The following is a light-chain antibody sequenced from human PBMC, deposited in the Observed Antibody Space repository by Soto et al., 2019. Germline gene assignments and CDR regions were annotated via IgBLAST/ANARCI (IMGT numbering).Light chain of an antibody. CDR2: EVS. Sequence: QSVLTQPASVSGSPGQTITIPCTGTSSDVGAYNYVSWYQQHPGKAPQLMIYEVSDRPSGVSDRFSGSKSGNTASLTISGLQAADEADYYCSSKRSTASLVFGSGTKVTVL. CDR3: SSKRSTASLV. CDR1: SSDVGAYNY. V-gene: IGLV2-14*01. J-gene: IGLJ1*01.